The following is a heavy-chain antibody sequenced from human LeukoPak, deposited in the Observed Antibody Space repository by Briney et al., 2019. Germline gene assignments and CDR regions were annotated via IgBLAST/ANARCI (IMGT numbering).Heavy chain of an antibody. CDR2: ISDRGGST. V-gene: IGHV3-23*01. CDR3: ARARPWDSSRSYYFGMDV. J-gene: IGHJ6*02. Sequence: GGSLRLSCAASGFTFSSYAMSWVRQAPGKGLEWVSAISDRGGSTYYADSVKGRFSISRDSSKNTVYLQMNSLRDEDTAVYYCARARPWDSSRSYYFGMDVWGHGTTVTVSS. CDR1: GFTFSSYA. D-gene: IGHD3-22*01.